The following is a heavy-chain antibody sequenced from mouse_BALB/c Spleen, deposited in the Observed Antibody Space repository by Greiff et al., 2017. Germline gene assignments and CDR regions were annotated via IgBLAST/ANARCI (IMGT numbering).Heavy chain of an antibody. CDR2: IWAGGST. D-gene: IGHD1-1*01. V-gene: IGHV2-9*02. CDR3: ARDRDYGSRGWYFDV. Sequence: VHLVESGPGLVAPSQSLSITCTVSGFSLTSYGVHWVRQPPGKGLEWLGVIWAGGSTNYNSALMSRLSISKDNSKSQVFLKMNSLQTDDTAMYYCARDRDYGSRGWYFDVWGAGTTVTVSS. CDR1: GFSLTSYG. J-gene: IGHJ1*01.